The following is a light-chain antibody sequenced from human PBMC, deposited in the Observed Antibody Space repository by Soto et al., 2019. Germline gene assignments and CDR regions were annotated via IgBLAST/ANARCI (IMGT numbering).Light chain of an antibody. CDR2: DAS. CDR3: QQYGSSPFT. Sequence: EFVLTQSPGTLSLSPGERATLSCRASQSVSSNYLAWYQQKPGQAPRLLIYDASSRATGIPDRFSGSGSGTDFTLTVSRLEPEDFAVYYCQQYGSSPFTFGPGTKVDIK. V-gene: IGKV3-20*01. J-gene: IGKJ3*01. CDR1: QSVSSNY.